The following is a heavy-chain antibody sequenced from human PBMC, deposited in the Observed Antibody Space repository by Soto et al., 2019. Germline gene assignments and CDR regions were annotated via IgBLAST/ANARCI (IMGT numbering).Heavy chain of an antibody. Sequence: SETLSLTCTVSFDSITTYYWSWIRQPSGKGLEWIGRIDTSGNTNYNPSLKSRVTMSVDTSKKQFSLKLTSVTAADTAVYYCARYSNNWFQTEGMDVWGQGTTVTV. V-gene: IGHV4-4*07. CDR3: ARYSNNWFQTEGMDV. CDR2: IDTSGNT. CDR1: FDSITTYY. J-gene: IGHJ6*02. D-gene: IGHD6-13*01.